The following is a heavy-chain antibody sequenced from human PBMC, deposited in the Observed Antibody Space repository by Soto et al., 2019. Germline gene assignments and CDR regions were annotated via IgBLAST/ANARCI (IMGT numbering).Heavy chain of an antibody. Sequence: QVQLVQSGAEVKKPGSSVKVSCKASGATFSSYAISWVRQAPGQGLEWMGGIIPIFGTANYAQKFQGRVTITADESTSTAYMELSSLRSEDTAVYYCARDHPITMIVVPTPRAFDIWGQGTMVTVSS. D-gene: IGHD3-22*01. CDR1: GATFSSYA. J-gene: IGHJ3*02. V-gene: IGHV1-69*01. CDR2: IIPIFGTA. CDR3: ARDHPITMIVVPTPRAFDI.